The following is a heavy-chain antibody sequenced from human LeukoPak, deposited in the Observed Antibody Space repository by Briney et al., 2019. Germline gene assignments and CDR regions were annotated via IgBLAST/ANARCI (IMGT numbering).Heavy chain of an antibody. CDR3: ARVRYSSGWYPRGLFDY. V-gene: IGHV4-59*11. J-gene: IGHJ4*02. CDR2: VSFSGTT. D-gene: IGHD6-19*01. CDR1: RGPISSHY. Sequence: SETLSLTCTVSRGPISSHYWSWIRQPPGKGLEWIGYVSFSGTTKYSPSLNSRVTISRDTSKNQFSLKLSSVTAADTAVYYCARVRYSSGWYPRGLFDYWGQGTLVTVSS.